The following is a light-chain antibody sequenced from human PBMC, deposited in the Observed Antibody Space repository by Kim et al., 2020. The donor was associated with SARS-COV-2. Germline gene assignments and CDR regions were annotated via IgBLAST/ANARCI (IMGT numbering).Light chain of an antibody. CDR2: WAS. Sequence: RATINCKSSQSVLYSSNNQNYLAWYQQKPGQPPKLLIYWASTREDGVPDRFSGSGSGTDFTLTISSLQAEDVAVYYCQQYYSTPCTFGQGTKLEIK. J-gene: IGKJ2*02. CDR3: QQYYSTPCT. V-gene: IGKV4-1*01. CDR1: QSVLYSSNNQNY.